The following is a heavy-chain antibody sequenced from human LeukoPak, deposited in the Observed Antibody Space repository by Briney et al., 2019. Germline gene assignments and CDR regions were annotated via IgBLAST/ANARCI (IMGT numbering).Heavy chain of an antibody. CDR3: AKDRPNFYETSGAYYKPKGDF. J-gene: IGHJ4*02. D-gene: IGHD3-10*01. CDR1: GFTFNTHA. V-gene: IGHV3-23*01. Sequence: GGSLRLSCEASGFTFNTHAMSWVRQAPEKGLEWVASVTSSGRTPYYADSVRGRFTISRDNSKNTLYLQMNSLRGEDTAVYYCAKDRPNFYETSGAYYKPKGDFWGQGSLVTVSS. CDR2: VTSSGRTP.